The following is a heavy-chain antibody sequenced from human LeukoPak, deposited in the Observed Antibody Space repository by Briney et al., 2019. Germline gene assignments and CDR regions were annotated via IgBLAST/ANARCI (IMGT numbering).Heavy chain of an antibody. Sequence: GESLRISCKGSGYSFTSYWISWGRQMPGKGLEWMGRIDPSDSYTNYSPSFQGHVTISADKSISTAYLQWSSLKASDTAMYYCARLTMVRGVIIMAIDYWGQGTLVTVSS. V-gene: IGHV5-10-1*01. CDR1: GYSFTSYW. D-gene: IGHD3-10*01. J-gene: IGHJ4*02. CDR2: IDPSDSYT. CDR3: ARLTMVRGVIIMAIDY.